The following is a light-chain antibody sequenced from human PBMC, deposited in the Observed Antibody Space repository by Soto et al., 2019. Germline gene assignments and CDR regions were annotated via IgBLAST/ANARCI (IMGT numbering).Light chain of an antibody. CDR3: QQSSSTPQS. J-gene: IGKJ1*01. CDR1: QSISSY. V-gene: IGKV1-39*01. Sequence: DIQMTQSPSSLSASVGDRVTITCRASQSISSYLNWYQQKPGKAPKLLIYAASSLQSGVPSRFSGIGSGTDFTLTISSLQPEDFATYYCQQSSSTPQSFGQGTKVEIK. CDR2: AAS.